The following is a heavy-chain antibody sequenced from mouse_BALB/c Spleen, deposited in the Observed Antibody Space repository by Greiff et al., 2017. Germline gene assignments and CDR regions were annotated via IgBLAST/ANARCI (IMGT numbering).Heavy chain of an antibody. Sequence: DVKLVESGGGLVKPGGSLKLSCAASGFTFSSYAMSWVRQTPEKRLEWVASISSGGSTYYPDSVKGRFTISRDNARNILYLQMSSLRSEDTAMYYCARADYYFDYWGQGTTLTVSS. V-gene: IGHV5-6-5*01. CDR3: ARADYYFDY. J-gene: IGHJ2*01. D-gene: IGHD2-4*01. CDR2: ISSGGST. CDR1: GFTFSSYA.